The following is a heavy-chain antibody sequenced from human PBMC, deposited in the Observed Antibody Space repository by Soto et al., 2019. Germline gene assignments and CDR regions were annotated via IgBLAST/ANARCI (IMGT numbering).Heavy chain of an antibody. D-gene: IGHD1-20*01. Sequence: QVQLVQSGAEVKKPGSSVKVSCKASGGTFSSYAISWVRQAPGQGLEWMGGIIPILGTANYAQKFQGRVTITAVESTSTAYMELSSLRSEDTAVYYCARVPDPGYNWISDYYYYGMDVWGQGTTVTVSS. CDR1: GGTFSSYA. CDR2: IIPILGTA. J-gene: IGHJ6*02. CDR3: ARVPDPGYNWISDYYYYGMDV. V-gene: IGHV1-69*01.